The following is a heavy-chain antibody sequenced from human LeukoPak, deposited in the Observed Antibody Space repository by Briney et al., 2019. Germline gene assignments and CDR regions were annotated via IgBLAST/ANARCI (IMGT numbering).Heavy chain of an antibody. Sequence: AETLSLTCTVSGGSISSYYWSWIRQPPGKGLEWIGYIYYSGSTNYNPSLKSRVTISVDTSKNQFSLKLSSVTAADTAVYYCARELRTYSSGWYDYWGQGTLVTVSS. J-gene: IGHJ4*02. CDR1: GGSISSYY. CDR2: IYYSGST. D-gene: IGHD6-19*01. V-gene: IGHV4-59*01. CDR3: ARELRTYSSGWYDY.